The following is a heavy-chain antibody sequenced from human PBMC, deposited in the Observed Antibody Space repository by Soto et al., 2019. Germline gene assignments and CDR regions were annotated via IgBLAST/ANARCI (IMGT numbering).Heavy chain of an antibody. V-gene: IGHV3-23*01. D-gene: IGHD2-15*01. Sequence: DVQLLESGGGLVQPGGSLRLSCAASGFTSSTYVLNWVRQAPGKGLEWVSTISESGHHTYYADSVKGRFTISRDKSKNTLSLQMNSLRPEDTAVYYCAKSDGCGGGSCYTGTYYYFDFWGRGTLVTVSS. CDR3: AKSDGCGGGSCYTGTYYYFDF. CDR2: ISESGHHT. CDR1: GFTSSTYV. J-gene: IGHJ2*01.